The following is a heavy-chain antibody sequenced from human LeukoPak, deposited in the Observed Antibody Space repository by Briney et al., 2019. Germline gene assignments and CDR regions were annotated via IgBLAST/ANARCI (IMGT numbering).Heavy chain of an antibody. V-gene: IGHV3-21*01. Sequence: PGGSLRLSCAASGFTFSSYSMNWVRQAPGKGLEWVSSISSSSSYIYYADSVKGRFTISRDNAKNSLYLQMNSLRAEDTAVYYCARDIPNDSSSWYKAFDIWGQGTMVTVSS. CDR1: GFTFSSYS. J-gene: IGHJ3*02. CDR2: ISSSSSYI. D-gene: IGHD6-13*01. CDR3: ARDIPNDSSSWYKAFDI.